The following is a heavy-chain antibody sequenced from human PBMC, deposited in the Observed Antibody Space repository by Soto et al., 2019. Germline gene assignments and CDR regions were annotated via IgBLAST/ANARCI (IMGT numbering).Heavy chain of an antibody. CDR1: GGTFSSYA. V-gene: IGHV1-69*13. D-gene: IGHD3-22*01. J-gene: IGHJ4*02. CDR2: IIPIFGTA. CDR3: ARSDYYDSSGSLAY. Sequence: WASVKVSCKASGGTFSSYAISWVRQAPGQGLEWMGGIIPIFGTANYAQKFQGRVTITADESTSTAYMELSSLRSEDTAVYYCARSDYYDSSGSLAYWGQGTLVTVSS.